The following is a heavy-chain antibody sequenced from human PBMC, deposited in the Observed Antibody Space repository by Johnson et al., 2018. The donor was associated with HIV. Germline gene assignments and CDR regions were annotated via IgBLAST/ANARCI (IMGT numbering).Heavy chain of an antibody. CDR3: AKDSGYSSIYYKIGSFDI. CDR2: ISGSGGGT. D-gene: IGHD6-13*01. V-gene: IGHV3-23*04. Sequence: EQLVESGGGLVKPGGSLRLSCAASGFTFTDYQMSWIRQAPGKGLEWVSVISGSGGGTYYADSVKGRFTISRDNSKNTLYLQMNSLRAEDTALYYCAKDSGYSSIYYKIGSFDIWGQGAMVTVSS. J-gene: IGHJ3*02. CDR1: GFTFTDYQ.